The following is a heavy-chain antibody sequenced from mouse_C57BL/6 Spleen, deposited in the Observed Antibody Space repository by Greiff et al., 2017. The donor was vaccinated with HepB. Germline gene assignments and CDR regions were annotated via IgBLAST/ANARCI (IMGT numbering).Heavy chain of an antibody. D-gene: IGHD3-3*01. CDR2: INPGSGGT. V-gene: IGHV1-54*01. J-gene: IGHJ1*03. CDR1: GYAFTNYL. CDR3: ARSQGLYWYFDV. Sequence: VQVVESGAELVRPGTSVKVSCKASGYAFTNYLIEWVKQRPGQGLEWIGVINPGSGGTNYNEKFKGKATLTADKSSSTAYMQLSSLTSEDSAVYFCARSQGLYWYFDVWGTGTTVTVSS.